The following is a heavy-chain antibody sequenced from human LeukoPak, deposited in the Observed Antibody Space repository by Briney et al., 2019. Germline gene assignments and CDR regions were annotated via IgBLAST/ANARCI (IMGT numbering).Heavy chain of an antibody. CDR2: IKSKTDGGTT. Sequence: GGSLRLSCAASGFTFSNAWMSWVRQAPGKGLEWVGRIKSKTDGGTTDYAAPLKGRFTISRDDSKNTLYLQMNSLKTEDTAVYYCATVTSLADYYYMDVWGKGTTVTVSS. D-gene: IGHD2-21*02. CDR3: ATVTSLADYYYMDV. CDR1: GFTFSNAW. J-gene: IGHJ6*03. V-gene: IGHV3-15*01.